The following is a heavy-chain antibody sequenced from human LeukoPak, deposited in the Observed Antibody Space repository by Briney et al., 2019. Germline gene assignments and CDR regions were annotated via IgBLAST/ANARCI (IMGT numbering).Heavy chain of an antibody. CDR3: AIPPISGSYSLGTTVYYYMDV. CDR2: MNPNSGNT. J-gene: IGHJ6*03. Sequence: ASVKVSCKASGYTFTSYDINWVRQATGQGLEWMGWMNPNSGNTGYAQKFQGRVTITRNTSISTAYMELSSLRSEDTAVYYCAIPPISGSYSLGTTVYYYMDVWGKGTTVTVSS. V-gene: IGHV1-8*03. D-gene: IGHD1-26*01. CDR1: GYTFTSYD.